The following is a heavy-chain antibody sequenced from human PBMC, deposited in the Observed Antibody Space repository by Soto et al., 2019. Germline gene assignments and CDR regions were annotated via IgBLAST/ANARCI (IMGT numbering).Heavy chain of an antibody. CDR2: INHSGST. J-gene: IGHJ6*02. CDR3: ARERLVCSSTTCFYPPYSYYGIDA. D-gene: IGHD2-2*01. CDR1: GGSFSGYY. Sequence: SETLSLTCAVYGGSFSGYYWSWIRQPPGKGQEWIGEINHSGSTNYTPSLKSRVTISVDTSKNQFSLKLSSVTAADTAVYYCARERLVCSSTTCFYPPYSYYGIDAWGQGTTVT. V-gene: IGHV4-34*01.